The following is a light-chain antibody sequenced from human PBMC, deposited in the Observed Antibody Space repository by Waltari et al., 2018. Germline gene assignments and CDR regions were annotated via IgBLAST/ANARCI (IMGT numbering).Light chain of an antibody. V-gene: IGKV2-28*01. J-gene: IGKJ1*01. CDR1: QSLLHSNGNTD. Sequence: DIVITQSPLSLPVTPGEPASISCRSSQSLLHSNGNTDVEWFLQKPGQSPQLLIYLTSRRASGVPDRFIGSGSGTDVTLKISRVEADDVGIYYCMQELQTPGTFDQGTRVEIK. CDR3: MQELQTPGT. CDR2: LTS.